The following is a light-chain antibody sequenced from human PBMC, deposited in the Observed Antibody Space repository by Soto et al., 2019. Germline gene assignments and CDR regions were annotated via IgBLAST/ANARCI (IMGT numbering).Light chain of an antibody. CDR3: LLSYSGAGVV. Sequence: VVTQEPSLTVSPGGTVTLTCGSSTGAVTSGHYPYWFQQKPGQAPRTLIYDTSNKHSWTPARFSGSLLGGKAALTLSGAQPEDEAEYYCLLSYSGAGVVFGGGTKLTVL. V-gene: IGLV7-46*01. CDR1: TGAVTSGHY. CDR2: DTS. J-gene: IGLJ2*01.